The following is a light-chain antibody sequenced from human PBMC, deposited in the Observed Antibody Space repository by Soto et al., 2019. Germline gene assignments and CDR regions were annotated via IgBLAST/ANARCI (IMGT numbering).Light chain of an antibody. J-gene: IGLJ2*01. V-gene: IGLV2-14*01. CDR2: DVS. CDR1: SSDVGGYNY. CDR3: SSYTSSRRVV. Sequence: QSVLTQPASVSGSPGQSITISGTGSSSDVGGYNYVSWYQQHPGKAPTLMIYDVSSRNSGVSNRFSASKSGHTSSLTIAGLPAEDEADYYCSSYTSSRRVVFGGGTKLTVL.